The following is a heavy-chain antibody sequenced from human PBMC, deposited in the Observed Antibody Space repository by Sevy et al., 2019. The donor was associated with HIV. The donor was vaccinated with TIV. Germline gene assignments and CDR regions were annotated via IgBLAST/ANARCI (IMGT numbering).Heavy chain of an antibody. CDR3: ARVGCNKPHDY. CDR2: FSFGCGKI. V-gene: IGHV3-23*01. D-gene: IGHD2-8*01. J-gene: IGHJ4*02. Sequence: GGSLRLSCAASGFTFSKYSMSWIRQTPGKGLEWVSTFSFGCGKINYADSVKGRFTISRDDSRNTFYLQMNSLRAEDTAIYYCARVGCNKPHDYWGQRTVVTVSS. CDR1: GFTFSKYS.